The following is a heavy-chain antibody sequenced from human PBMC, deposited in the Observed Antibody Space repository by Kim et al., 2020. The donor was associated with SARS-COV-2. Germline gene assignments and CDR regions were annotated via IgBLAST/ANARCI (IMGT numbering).Heavy chain of an antibody. CDR3: ARDLVAQQQGSILDYYG. CDR1: GGSVSSGSYY. D-gene: IGHD6-13*01. J-gene: IGHJ6*01. Sequence: SETLSLTCTVSGGSVSSGSYYWSWIRQPPGKGLEWIGYIYYSGSTNYNPSLKSRVTISVDTSKNQFSLKLSSVTAADTAVYYCARDLVAQQQGSILDYYG. CDR2: IYYSGST. V-gene: IGHV4-61*01.